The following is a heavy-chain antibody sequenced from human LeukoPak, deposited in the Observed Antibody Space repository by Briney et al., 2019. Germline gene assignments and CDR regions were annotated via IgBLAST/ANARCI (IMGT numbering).Heavy chain of an antibody. D-gene: IGHD6-6*01. Sequence: GGSLRLSCAAPGFTFSDYYMSWIRQARGKGLEGFSYISSSGSTIYYADSVKGRFTISRDNAKNSLYLQMNSLRAEDTAVYYCARVRYSGSPLLAYWGQGTLVTVSS. J-gene: IGHJ4*02. CDR2: ISSSGSTI. V-gene: IGHV3-11*01. CDR3: ARVRYSGSPLLAY. CDR1: GFTFSDYY.